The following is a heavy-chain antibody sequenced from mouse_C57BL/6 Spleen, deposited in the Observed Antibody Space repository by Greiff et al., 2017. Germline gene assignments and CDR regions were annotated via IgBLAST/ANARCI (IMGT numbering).Heavy chain of an antibody. CDR1: GYTFTSYW. D-gene: IGHD2-3*01. Sequence: QVQLQQPGAELVRPGSSVKLSCKASGYTFTSYWMHWVKQRPIQGLEWIGNIDPSDSETHYNQKFKDKATLTVDKSSSTAYMQLSSLTSEDSAVYYCARWGNDGYYEDYWGQGTTLTVSS. V-gene: IGHV1-52*01. J-gene: IGHJ2*01. CDR3: ARWGNDGYYEDY. CDR2: IDPSDSET.